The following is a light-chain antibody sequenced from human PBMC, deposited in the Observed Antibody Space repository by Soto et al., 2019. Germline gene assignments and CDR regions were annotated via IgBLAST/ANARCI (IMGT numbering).Light chain of an antibody. Sequence: QSALTQPASVTGSTGQSITLSCTRTTSDVCGYNYVSWYQHHPTKAPKLRIYEISNRRSGVSNRFSGSKSGNTASLTISGLQAEDEADYYCSSYTSSSTHYVFGTGTKGTVL. CDR3: SSYTSSSTHYV. J-gene: IGLJ1*01. CDR2: EIS. CDR1: TSDVCGYNY. V-gene: IGLV2-14*01.